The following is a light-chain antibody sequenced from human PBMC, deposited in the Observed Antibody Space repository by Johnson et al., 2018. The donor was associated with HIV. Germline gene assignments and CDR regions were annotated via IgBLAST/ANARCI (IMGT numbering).Light chain of an antibody. J-gene: IGLJ1*01. CDR1: SSNIGNNY. CDR3: GTWDTSLSAGGV. V-gene: IGLV1-51*01. Sequence: QSVLTQPPSVSAAPGQKVTISCSGSSSNIGNNYVSWYQQLPGTAPKLLIYDNNKRPSGIPDRFSGSKSGTSATLGITGLQPRDEADYYCGTWDTSLSAGGVFGTGTKVTVL. CDR2: DNN.